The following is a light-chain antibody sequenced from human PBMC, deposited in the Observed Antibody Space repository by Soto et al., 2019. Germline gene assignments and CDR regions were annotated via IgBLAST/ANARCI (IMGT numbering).Light chain of an antibody. J-gene: IGKJ1*01. CDR3: QQTYSTPPWT. CDR1: QSISSW. Sequence: DIQMTQSPSTLPASVGDRVTITCRASQSISSWLAWYQQKPGKAPKLLIYAASFLQSGVPSRFSGSGSGAAFTLTISSLQVEDFATYYCQQTYSTPPWTFGQGTKVDI. CDR2: AAS. V-gene: IGKV1-39*01.